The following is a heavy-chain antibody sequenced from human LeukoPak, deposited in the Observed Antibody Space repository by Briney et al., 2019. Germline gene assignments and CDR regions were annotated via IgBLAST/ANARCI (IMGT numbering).Heavy chain of an antibody. Sequence: PGGSLRLSCAASGFTFSNYAMHWVRQAPSKGLEWVAIISYDGNDKYYTDSVKGRFTISRDKSKNTLYLQMNSLRAEDTAVYCCARDRDTATGLCGQGTLVTVSS. CDR2: ISYDGNDK. D-gene: IGHD5-18*01. V-gene: IGHV3-30-3*01. CDR1: GFTFSNYA. CDR3: ARDRDTATGL. J-gene: IGHJ4*02.